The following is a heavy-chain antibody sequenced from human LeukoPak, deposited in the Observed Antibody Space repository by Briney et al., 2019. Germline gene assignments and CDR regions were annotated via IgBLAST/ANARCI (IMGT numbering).Heavy chain of an antibody. CDR1: GFTFTNYGTFSSYG. Sequence: GGSLRLSCAASGFTFTNYGTFSSYGMHWVRQTPGKGLEWVAFIRFDGSNKYYTDSVKGRFTVSRDNSKNTLYLQMNSLRAEDTAVYYCARDRDRGYSSGFGAFDIWGQGTMVTVSS. CDR3: ARDRDRGYSSGFGAFDI. J-gene: IGHJ3*02. V-gene: IGHV3-30*02. CDR2: IRFDGSNK. D-gene: IGHD6-19*01.